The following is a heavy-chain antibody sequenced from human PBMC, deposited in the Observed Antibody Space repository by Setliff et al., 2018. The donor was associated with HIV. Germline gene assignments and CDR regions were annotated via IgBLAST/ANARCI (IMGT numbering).Heavy chain of an antibody. CDR1: GYNFATYY. D-gene: IGHD6-13*01. V-gene: IGHV5-51*01. CDR2: IRPADSDT. J-gene: IGHJ5*01. Sequence: PGESLKISCKTSGYNFATYYITWVRQMPGKGLEWMGIIRPADSDTRVSPSFQGHVTISADKSISSTYLQWSSLKASDTAMYYCARVFSAGWFDSWGQGTLVTVSS. CDR3: ARVFSAGWFDS.